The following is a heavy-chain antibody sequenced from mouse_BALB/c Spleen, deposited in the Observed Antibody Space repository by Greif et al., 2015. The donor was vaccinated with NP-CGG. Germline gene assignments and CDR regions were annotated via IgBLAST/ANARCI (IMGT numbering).Heavy chain of an antibody. CDR1: GFAGSASS. Sequence: EVKLMDSGGGLVKPGGSLKLSCAASGFAGSASSLSWVRQTPEKRLEWVATISDGGSSPSSPARVKGRFPISRDNAKNNLYLQMSSLKSEDTAMYYCARDYFDYWGQGTTLTVSS. V-gene: IGHV5-4*02. CDR3: ARDYFDY. CDR2: ISDGGSSP. J-gene: IGHJ2*01.